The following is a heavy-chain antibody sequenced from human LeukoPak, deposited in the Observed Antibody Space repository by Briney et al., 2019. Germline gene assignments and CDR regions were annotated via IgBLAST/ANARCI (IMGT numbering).Heavy chain of an antibody. CDR3: ARDSFCSGGTCYSGLFDY. J-gene: IGHJ4*02. V-gene: IGHV3-33*08. D-gene: IGHD2-15*01. Sequence: GGSLRLSCAASGFTFSSYAMRWVRQAPGKGLEWVAVIWYDGSNKYYADSVKGRFTISRDNSKNTLYLQMNSLRAEDTAIYYCARDSFCSGGTCYSGLFDYWGQGTLVTVSS. CDR2: IWYDGSNK. CDR1: GFTFSSYA.